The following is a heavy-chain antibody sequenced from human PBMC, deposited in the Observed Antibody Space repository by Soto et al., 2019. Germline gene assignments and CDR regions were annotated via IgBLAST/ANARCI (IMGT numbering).Heavy chain of an antibody. CDR1: GGTFSSYT. D-gene: IGHD3-9*01. CDR2: IIPILGIA. V-gene: IGHV1-69*02. J-gene: IGHJ5*02. CDR3: ARAYYDILTGPLTRQLNWFDP. Sequence: GASVKVSCKASGGTFSSYTISWVRQAPGQGLEWMGRIIPILGIANYAQKFQGRVTITADKSTSTAYMELSSLRSEDTAVYYCARAYYDILTGPLTRQLNWFDPWGQGTLVTVSS.